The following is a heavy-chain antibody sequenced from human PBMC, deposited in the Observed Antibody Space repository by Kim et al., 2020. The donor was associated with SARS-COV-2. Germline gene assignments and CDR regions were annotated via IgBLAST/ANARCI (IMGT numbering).Heavy chain of an antibody. CDR3: ARGYHYGMDV. Sequence: AESGKGRCTVSRDNAKNMLYLQMYSLRAADTAVYFCARGYHYGMDVWGQGTTVTVSS. D-gene: IGHD2-2*01. J-gene: IGHJ6*02. V-gene: IGHV3-74*01.